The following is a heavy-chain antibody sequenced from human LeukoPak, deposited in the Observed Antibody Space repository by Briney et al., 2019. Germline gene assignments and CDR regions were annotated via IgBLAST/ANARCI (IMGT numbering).Heavy chain of an antibody. V-gene: IGHV1-18*04. D-gene: IGHD2-2*01. Sequence: ASVKLSCKASGYTFTSYGISWVRQAPGQGLEWMGWISAYNGNTNYAQKLQGRVTMTTDTSTSTAYMELRSLRSDDTAVYYCARDSDLGCSSTSCYDSYYYYGMDVWGKGTTVTVSS. CDR3: ARDSDLGCSSTSCYDSYYYYGMDV. CDR1: GYTFTSYG. J-gene: IGHJ6*04. CDR2: ISAYNGNT.